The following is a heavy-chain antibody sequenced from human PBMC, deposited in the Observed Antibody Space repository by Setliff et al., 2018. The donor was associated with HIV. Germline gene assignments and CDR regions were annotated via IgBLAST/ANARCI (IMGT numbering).Heavy chain of an antibody. CDR2: IFHSENT. V-gene: IGHV4-4*02. CDR1: GGSISSSNW. Sequence: PSETLSLTCAVSGGSISSSNWWSWVRQPPGKGLEWIGEIFHSENTNYNPSLKSRFTISRDNAKDSLYLQMNTLRAEDTAVYYCASAYSHGSILHYWGQGTLVTVS. J-gene: IGHJ4*02. D-gene: IGHD5-18*01. CDR3: ASAYSHGSILHY.